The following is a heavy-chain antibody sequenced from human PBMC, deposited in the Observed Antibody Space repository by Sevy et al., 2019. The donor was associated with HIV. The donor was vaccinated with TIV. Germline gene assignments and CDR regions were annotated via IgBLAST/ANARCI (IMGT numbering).Heavy chain of an antibody. J-gene: IGHJ4*02. V-gene: IGHV2-5*02. Sequence: SGPTLVKPTQTLTLTCSLSGFSLNTHGVGVGWIRQPPGKALEWLALIYWDDDKRYSPSLKSRLTITKDSSENQVVLTMTDMDPEDTATYYCAHSLIEAGGPGFDYWGQGTLVTVSS. CDR3: AHSLIEAGGPGFDY. CDR2: IYWDDDK. CDR1: GFSLNTHGVG. D-gene: IGHD6-13*01.